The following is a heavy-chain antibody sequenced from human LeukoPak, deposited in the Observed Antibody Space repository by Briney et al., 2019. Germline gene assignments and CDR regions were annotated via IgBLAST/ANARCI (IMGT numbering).Heavy chain of an antibody. CDR1: GFTFNSYG. CDR2: ISYDGSNK. Sequence: GGSLRLSCAASGFTFNSYGMHWVRQVPGKGLEGVALISYDGSNKHYADSVKGRFTISRDNSKNTLYLQMNSLRAEDTAVYYCARAGDYGTFDYWGQGTLVTVSS. CDR3: ARAGDYGTFDY. D-gene: IGHD4-17*01. J-gene: IGHJ4*02. V-gene: IGHV3-30*03.